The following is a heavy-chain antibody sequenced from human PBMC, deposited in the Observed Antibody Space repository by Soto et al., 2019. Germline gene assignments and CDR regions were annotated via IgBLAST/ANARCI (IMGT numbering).Heavy chain of an antibody. CDR3: ARFNYYDSSGYYRS. V-gene: IGHV1-18*04. CDR1: GYTFTSYG. D-gene: IGHD3-22*01. CDR2: ISAYNGNT. Sequence: ASVKVSCKASGYTFTSYGISWVRQAPGQGLEWMGWISAYNGNTNYAQKLQGRVTMTTDTSTSTAYMELRSLRSDDTAVYYCARFNYYDSSGYYRSWDQGTLVTVSS. J-gene: IGHJ5*02.